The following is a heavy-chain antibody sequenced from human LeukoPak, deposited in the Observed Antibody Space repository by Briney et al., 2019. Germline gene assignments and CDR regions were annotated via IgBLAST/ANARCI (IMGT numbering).Heavy chain of an antibody. D-gene: IGHD3-3*01. CDR3: VTYDFWSGLGAFDI. V-gene: IGHV3-74*01. J-gene: IGHJ3*02. CDR2: ISHDGII. Sequence: GGSLRLSCETAGFTFSSYVMHWVRRTPGKGLVWVSRISHDGIISYADSVKGRFTISRDNAKNTLILQMNSLRAEDTAVYYCVTYDFWSGLGAFDIWGQGTMVTVSS. CDR1: GFTFSSYV.